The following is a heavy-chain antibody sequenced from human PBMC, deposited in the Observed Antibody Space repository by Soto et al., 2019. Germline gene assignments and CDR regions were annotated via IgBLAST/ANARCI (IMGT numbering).Heavy chain of an antibody. J-gene: IGHJ6*02. CDR3: AREGGSMTVNNMHHALDV. CDR2: IIPIFGTA. D-gene: IGHD2-2*01. Sequence: SVKVSCKASGGTFSSYAISWVRQAPGQGLEWMGGIIPIFGTANYAQKFQGRVTITADESTSTAYMELSSLRSEDTAVYFCAREGGSMTVNNMHHALDVWGQGTTVTVSS. V-gene: IGHV1-69*13. CDR1: GGTFSSYA.